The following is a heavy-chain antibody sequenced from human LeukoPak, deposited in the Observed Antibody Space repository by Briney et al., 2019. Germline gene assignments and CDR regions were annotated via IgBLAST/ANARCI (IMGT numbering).Heavy chain of an antibody. D-gene: IGHD3-22*01. CDR1: GYTFTNYA. V-gene: IGHV7-4-1*02. Sequence: ASVKVSCKASGYTFTNYAMNWVRQAPGQGLEWMGWMNTNTGNPTYAQGFTGRFVFSLDTSVSTAYLQISSLKTEDTAVYYCAVLSYDSSGYSSPFAYWGQGTLVTVSS. CDR3: AVLSYDSSGYSSPFAY. J-gene: IGHJ4*02. CDR2: MNTNTGNP.